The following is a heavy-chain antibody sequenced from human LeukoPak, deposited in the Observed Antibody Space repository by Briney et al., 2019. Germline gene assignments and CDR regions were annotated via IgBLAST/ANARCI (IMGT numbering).Heavy chain of an antibody. CDR3: ARVSGGYSGYDAMGHFDY. CDR1: GYSISSGYY. D-gene: IGHD5-12*01. J-gene: IGHJ4*02. CDR2: IYHSGST. Sequence: SETLSLTCAVSGYSISSGYYWGWIRQPPGKGLEWIGRIYHSGSTYYNPSLKSRVTISVDTSKNQFSLKLSSVTAADTAVYYCARVSGGYSGYDAMGHFDYWGQGTLVTVSS. V-gene: IGHV4-38-2*01.